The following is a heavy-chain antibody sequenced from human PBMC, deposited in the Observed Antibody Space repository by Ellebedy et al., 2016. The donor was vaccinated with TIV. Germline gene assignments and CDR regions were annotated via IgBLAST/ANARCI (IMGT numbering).Heavy chain of an antibody. D-gene: IGHD3-22*01. J-gene: IGHJ4*02. CDR2: INQDGGEK. V-gene: IGHV3-7*01. CDR3: AIPPGIVVY. CDR1: GFTFSRHW. Sequence: GESLKISCAASGFTFSRHWMSWVRQGPGKGLEWVANINQDGGEKNYVDSVRGRFTISRDNAKNSVHLQMNSLRAEDTAVYYCAIPPGIVVYWGQGTLVTVSS.